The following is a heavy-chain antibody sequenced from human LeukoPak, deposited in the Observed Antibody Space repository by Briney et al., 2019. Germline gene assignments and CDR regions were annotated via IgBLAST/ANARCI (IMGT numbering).Heavy chain of an antibody. V-gene: IGHV3-23*01. J-gene: IGHJ6*03. CDR3: AKDVLDIVVVPAARVYYYYYYMDV. Sequence: GGSLRLSCAASGFTFNSYAMSWVRQAPGKGLEWVSAISGSGGSTYYADSVKGRFTISRDNSKNTLYLQMNSLRAEDTAVYYCAKDVLDIVVVPAARVYYYYYYMDVWGKGTTVTVSS. CDR1: GFTFNSYA. CDR2: ISGSGGST. D-gene: IGHD2-2*01.